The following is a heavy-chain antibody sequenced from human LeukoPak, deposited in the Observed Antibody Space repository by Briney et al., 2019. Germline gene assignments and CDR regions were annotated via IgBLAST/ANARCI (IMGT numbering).Heavy chain of an antibody. CDR1: GVSITTYY. CDR3: ARVPTVTFFDY. CDR2: MFYSGTT. V-gene: IGHV4-59*12. Sequence: PETLSLTCTVSGVSITTYYWNWVRQPPGKGLEWIGHMFYSGTTSHNPSLKSRVTISVDTSKNQFSLKLSSVTAADTAVYYCARVPTVTFFDYWGQGTLVTVSS. J-gene: IGHJ4*02. D-gene: IGHD4-17*01.